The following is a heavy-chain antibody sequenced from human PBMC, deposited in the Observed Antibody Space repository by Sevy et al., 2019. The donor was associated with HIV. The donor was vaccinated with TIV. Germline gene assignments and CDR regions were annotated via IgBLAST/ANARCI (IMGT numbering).Heavy chain of an antibody. D-gene: IGHD3-3*02. J-gene: IGHJ5*02. V-gene: IGHV3-49*03. CDR3: TREGSFFSVS. CDR1: GFTFGDYA. CDR2: IRSKAYGGTT. Sequence: GGSLRLSCTASGFTFGDYAMSWFRRAPGKGLEWVGFIRSKAYGGTTEYAASVKGRFTISRDDSKSIAYLQMNSLKTEDTAAYYCTREGSFFSVSWGQGTLVTVSS.